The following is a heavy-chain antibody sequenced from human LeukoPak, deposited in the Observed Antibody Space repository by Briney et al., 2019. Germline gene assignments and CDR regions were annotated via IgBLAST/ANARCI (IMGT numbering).Heavy chain of an antibody. CDR1: GFTFSNAW. V-gene: IGHV3-15*01. D-gene: IGHD3/OR15-3a*01. Sequence: GGSLRLSCAASGFTFSNAWMSWVRQAPGKGLEWVGRTLRKTDGGTTDYAAPVKGRFSISRDDSKNTLYLQMNSLKTEDTAVYYCTTDSYDLWGHGTLVLVSS. CDR2: TLRKTDGGTT. CDR3: TTDSYDL. J-gene: IGHJ4*01.